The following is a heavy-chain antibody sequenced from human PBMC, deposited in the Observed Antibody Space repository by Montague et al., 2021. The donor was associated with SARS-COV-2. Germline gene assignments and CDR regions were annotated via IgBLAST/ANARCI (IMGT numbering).Heavy chain of an antibody. V-gene: IGHV2-70*01. CDR2: IDWDDDK. CDR1: GFSLSTSGMC. J-gene: IGHJ4*02. D-gene: IGHD3-9*01. Sequence: VKPTQTLTLTCTFSGFSLSTSGMCVSWIRQPPGKALEWLALIDWDDDKYYSTSLKTRFTISKDTSKNQVVLTMTNMDPVDTATYYCARPNYDILTGYYTVFDYWGQGTLVTVSS. CDR3: ARPNYDILTGYYTVFDY.